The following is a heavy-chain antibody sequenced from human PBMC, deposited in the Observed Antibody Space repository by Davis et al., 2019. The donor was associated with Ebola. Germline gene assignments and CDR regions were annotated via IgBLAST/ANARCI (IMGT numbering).Heavy chain of an antibody. Sequence: PGGSLRLSCAASGFTFSSYEMNWVRQAPGKGLEWVSYISSSGSTIYYADSVKGRFTISRDNSKNTLYLQMNSLRAEDTAVYYCAKGSRYGDYGDYFDYWGQGTLVTVSS. V-gene: IGHV3-48*03. D-gene: IGHD4-17*01. CDR3: AKGSRYGDYGDYFDY. CDR1: GFTFSSYE. J-gene: IGHJ4*02. CDR2: ISSSGSTI.